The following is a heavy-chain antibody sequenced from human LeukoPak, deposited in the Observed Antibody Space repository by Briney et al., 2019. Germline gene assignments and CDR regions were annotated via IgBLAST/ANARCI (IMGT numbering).Heavy chain of an antibody. D-gene: IGHD1-14*01. Sequence: GGSLRLSCAASGFTFSSYEMNWVRQAPGKGLEWVSSISSSSSYIYYADAVKGRFTISRDNAKNSLYLQMNSLRDEDTAVYYCARVLGMINQGQLDSWGQGTLVTVSS. V-gene: IGHV3-21*01. J-gene: IGHJ4*02. CDR1: GFTFSSYE. CDR3: ARVLGMINQGQLDS. CDR2: ISSSSSYI.